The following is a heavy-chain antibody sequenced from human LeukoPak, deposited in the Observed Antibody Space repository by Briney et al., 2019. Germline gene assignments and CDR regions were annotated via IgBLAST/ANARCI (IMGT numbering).Heavy chain of an antibody. CDR3: AKESGSSYYYYCYMDV. D-gene: IGHD1-26*01. Sequence: GGSLRLSCAASGFTFSSYAMSWVRQAPGKGLEWVSAISGSGGSTYYADSVKGRFTISRDNSKNTLYLQMNSLRAEDTAVYYCAKESGSSYYYYCYMDVWGKGTTVTVSS. CDR2: ISGSGGST. J-gene: IGHJ6*03. CDR1: GFTFSSYA. V-gene: IGHV3-23*01.